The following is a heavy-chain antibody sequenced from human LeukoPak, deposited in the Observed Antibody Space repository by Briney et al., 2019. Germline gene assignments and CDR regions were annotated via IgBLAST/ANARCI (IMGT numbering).Heavy chain of an antibody. CDR3: ARGRRFDSSGYPLGY. Sequence: ASVTVSCKSSGYTFTGYYMHWVRQAPGQGLEWMGWINPNSGGTNYAQKFQGRVTMTRDTFISTDYMELSRLRSDDTAVYYCARGRRFDSSGYPLGYWGQGTLVSVSS. J-gene: IGHJ4*02. CDR2: INPNSGGT. V-gene: IGHV1-2*02. CDR1: GYTFTGYY. D-gene: IGHD3-22*01.